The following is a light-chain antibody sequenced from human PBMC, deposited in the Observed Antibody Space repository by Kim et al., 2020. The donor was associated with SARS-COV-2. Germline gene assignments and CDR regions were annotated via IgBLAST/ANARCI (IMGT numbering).Light chain of an antibody. CDR3: AAWDVSLSGFV. CDR2: TNN. CDR1: SSNIGSTT. V-gene: IGLV1-44*01. Sequence: GQRVTISCSGSSSNIGSTTITWYQQLPGAAPKLLIYTNNQRPSGVPDRFSGSKSGTSASLAISGLQSDDEADYYCAAWDVSLSGFVFGTGTKVTVL. J-gene: IGLJ1*01.